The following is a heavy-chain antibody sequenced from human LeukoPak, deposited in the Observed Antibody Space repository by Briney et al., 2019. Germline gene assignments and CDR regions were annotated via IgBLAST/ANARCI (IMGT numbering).Heavy chain of an antibody. Sequence: ASVKVSCKASGYTXTGYYMHGVRQAPGQGLEWMGWINPNSGGTNYAQKFQGRVTMTRDTSISTAYMKLSRLRSDDTAVYYCARGGSGSLQRYYWGQGTLVTVSS. J-gene: IGHJ4*02. D-gene: IGHD1-26*01. CDR3: ARGGSGSLQRYY. V-gene: IGHV1-2*02. CDR1: GYTXTGYY. CDR2: INPNSGGT.